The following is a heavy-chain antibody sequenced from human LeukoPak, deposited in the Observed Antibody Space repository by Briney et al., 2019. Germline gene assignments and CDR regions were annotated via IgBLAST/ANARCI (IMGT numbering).Heavy chain of an antibody. J-gene: IGHJ5*02. CDR3: ARDRNYGILTGYLSWFDP. CDR1: GFTFSSYS. CDR2: ISSSSSYI. D-gene: IGHD3-9*01. Sequence: GGSLRLSCAASGFTFSSYSMNWVRQAPGKGLEWVSSISSSSSYIYYADSVKGRFTISRDNAKNSLYLQMNSLRAEDTAVYYCARDRNYGILTGYLSWFDPWGQGTLVTVSS. V-gene: IGHV3-21*01.